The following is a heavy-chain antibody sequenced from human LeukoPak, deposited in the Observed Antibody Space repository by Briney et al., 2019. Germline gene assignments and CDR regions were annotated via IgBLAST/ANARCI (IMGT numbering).Heavy chain of an antibody. V-gene: IGHV1-69*13. CDR3: APWSGYYNWFDP. CDR1: GGTLSSYA. J-gene: IGHJ5*02. D-gene: IGHD3-3*01. Sequence: SVKVSCKASGGTLSSYAISWVRQAPGQGLEWMGGIIPIFGTANYAQKFQGRVTITADESTSTAYMELSSLRSEDTAVYYCAPWSGYYNWFDPWGQGTLVTVSS. CDR2: IIPIFGTA.